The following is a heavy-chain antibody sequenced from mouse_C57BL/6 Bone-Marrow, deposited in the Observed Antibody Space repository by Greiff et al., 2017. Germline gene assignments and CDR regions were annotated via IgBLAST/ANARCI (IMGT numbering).Heavy chain of an antibody. CDR1: GYTFTSYW. J-gene: IGHJ1*03. CDR2: IYPGSGST. V-gene: IGHV1-55*01. Sequence: QVQLKQPGAELVKPGASVKMSCKASGYTFTSYWITWVKQRPGQGLEWIGDIYPGSGSTNYNEKFKSKATLTVDTSSSTAYMQLSSLTSEDSAVYYCARGYYGSSDYWYFDVGGTGTTVTVSS. D-gene: IGHD1-1*01. CDR3: ARGYYGSSDYWYFDV.